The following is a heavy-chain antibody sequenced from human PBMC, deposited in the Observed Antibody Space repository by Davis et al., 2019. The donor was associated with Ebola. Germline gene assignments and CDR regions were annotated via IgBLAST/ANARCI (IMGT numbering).Heavy chain of an antibody. D-gene: IGHD5-12*01. CDR2: ITPSGGTT. CDR1: RYTFATYY. V-gene: IGHV1-46*01. CDR3: ARGAKSPTNTFFDY. J-gene: IGHJ4*02. Sequence: ASVQVSCQASRYTFATYYIHWLREAPAQGLEWMGIITPSGGTTNYAQKFWGRVTLTRDTSTSTVYMELSSLTSEDTAVYYCARGAKSPTNTFFDYWGQGTLVTVSS.